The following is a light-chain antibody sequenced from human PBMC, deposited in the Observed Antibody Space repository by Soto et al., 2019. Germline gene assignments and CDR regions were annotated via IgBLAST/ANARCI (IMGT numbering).Light chain of an antibody. CDR3: QQYHSPMYT. V-gene: IGKV1-5*03. Sequence: DIQMTQSPSTLSASVGDRVTITCRASQSISSGFAWYQQKPGKAPKLLIYKACSLESGVPSRFIGSGSGTECTLTISSLQPDDFATYYCQQYHSPMYTFGQGTKLQIK. CDR1: QSISSG. J-gene: IGKJ2*01. CDR2: KAC.